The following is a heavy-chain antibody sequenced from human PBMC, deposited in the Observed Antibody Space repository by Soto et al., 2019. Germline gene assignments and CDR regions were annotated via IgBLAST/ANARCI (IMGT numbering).Heavy chain of an antibody. CDR2: IDPSDSYT. V-gene: IGHV5-10-1*01. Sequence: PGESLKISCKGSGYSFTSYWISWVRQMPGKGLEWMGRIDPSDSYTNYSPSFQGHVTISADKSISTAYLQWSSLKASDTAMYDCARLSHGSGSYSSDYYYCYGMDVWGQGTTGTVSS. CDR3: ARLSHGSGSYSSDYYYCYGMDV. D-gene: IGHD3-10*01. CDR1: GYSFTSYW. J-gene: IGHJ6*02.